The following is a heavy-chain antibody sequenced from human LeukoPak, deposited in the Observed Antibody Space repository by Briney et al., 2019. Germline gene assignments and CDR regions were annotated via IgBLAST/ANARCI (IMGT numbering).Heavy chain of an antibody. V-gene: IGHV3-23*01. CDR2: IRGSESST. J-gene: IGHJ4*02. Sequence: GGSLRLSCAASGFTFRGYAMRWVRPAPRKGLEWVSSIRGSESSTYYADSVKGRFTISRDNSKNTLYLQMNSLRVEDTAVYYCAIPFGDPFNYWGQGTLVTVSS. CDR3: AIPFGDPFNY. D-gene: IGHD4-17*01. CDR1: GFTFRGYA.